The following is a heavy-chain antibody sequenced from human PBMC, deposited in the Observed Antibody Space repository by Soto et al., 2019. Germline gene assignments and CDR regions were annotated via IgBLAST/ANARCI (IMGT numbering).Heavy chain of an antibody. CDR2: IGTAGDT. J-gene: IGHJ4*02. V-gene: IGHV3-13*01. D-gene: IGHD5-18*01. Sequence: PGGSLRLSCAASGFTFSSYDMHWVRQATGKGLEWVSAIGTAGDTYYPGSVKGRFTISRENAKNSLYLQMNSLRAGDTAVYYCARSRDTAMASDYWGQGTLVTVSS. CDR3: ARSRDTAMASDY. CDR1: GFTFSSYD.